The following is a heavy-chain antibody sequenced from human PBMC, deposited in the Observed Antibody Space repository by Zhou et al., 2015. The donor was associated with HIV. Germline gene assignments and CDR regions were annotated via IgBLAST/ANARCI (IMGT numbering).Heavy chain of an antibody. CDR2: IIPMLDMT. CDR3: ATDMAAPQPTSHHKQLFY. V-gene: IGHV1-69*08. Sequence: QVQLVQSGAEVKKPGSSVKVSCRASGGTFTTHTISWVRQAPGQGLEWMGRIIPMLDMTDYAQKFQGRVTITADKATATVYMELSSLRPEDTAVFYCATDMAAPQPTSHHKQLFYWGRRNVCSPSP. D-gene: IGHD5-24*01. J-gene: IGHJ4*03. CDR1: GGTFTTHT.